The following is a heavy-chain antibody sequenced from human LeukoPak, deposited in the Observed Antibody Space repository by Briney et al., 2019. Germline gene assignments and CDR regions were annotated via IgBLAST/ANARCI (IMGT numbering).Heavy chain of an antibody. V-gene: IGHV4-59*01. CDR2: IYSSGST. J-gene: IGHJ5*02. D-gene: IGHD1-26*01. Sequence: PSETLSLTCTVSGGSLSNYHWSWIRQPPGKGLERIGYIYSSGSTNYNPSLKSRVTISVDTSKNQFSLRLSSVTAADTAVYYCARGPSGSYNWFDPWGQGTLVTVSS. CDR1: GGSLSNYH. CDR3: ARGPSGSYNWFDP.